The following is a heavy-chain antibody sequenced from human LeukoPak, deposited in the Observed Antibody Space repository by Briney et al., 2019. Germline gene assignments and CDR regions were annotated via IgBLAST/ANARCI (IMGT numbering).Heavy chain of an antibody. V-gene: IGHV3-23*01. Sequence: GGSLRLSCAASGFTFSSYAMSWVRQAPGKGLEWVSAISGSGGSTYYADSVKGRFTVSRDNAKNSLYLQMNSLRAEDTAVYYCAREDYDTNAYYYGGQGTLVTVSS. CDR1: GFTFSSYA. J-gene: IGHJ4*02. D-gene: IGHD3-22*01. CDR3: AREDYDTNAYYY. CDR2: ISGSGGST.